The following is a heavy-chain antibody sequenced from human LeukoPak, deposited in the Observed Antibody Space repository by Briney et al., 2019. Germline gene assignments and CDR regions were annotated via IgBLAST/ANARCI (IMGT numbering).Heavy chain of an antibody. CDR1: GDSISSGDYY. CDR2: IYTSGST. Sequence: SETLSLTCTVSGDSISSGDYYWSWIRQPAGKGLEWIGRIYTSGSTNYNPSLKSRVTISVDTSKNQFSLKLSSVTAADTAVYYCARFPSRGYCSGGSCYSGDYWGQGTLVTVSS. V-gene: IGHV4-61*02. CDR3: ARFPSRGYCSGGSCYSGDY. J-gene: IGHJ4*02. D-gene: IGHD2-15*01.